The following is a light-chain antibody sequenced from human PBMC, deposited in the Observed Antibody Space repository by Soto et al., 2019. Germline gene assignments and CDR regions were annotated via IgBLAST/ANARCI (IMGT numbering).Light chain of an antibody. CDR1: SSDVGGYNY. J-gene: IGLJ2*01. CDR2: DVS. V-gene: IGLV2-14*01. CDR3: SSYASSSTPHVV. Sequence: QSALTQPASVSGSPGQSITISCTGTSSDVGGYNYVSWYQKDPGKAPKLMIYDVSNRPSGVSNRFSGSKSGNTASLTISGLQAEDEADYYCSSYASSSTPHVVFGGGTKVTVL.